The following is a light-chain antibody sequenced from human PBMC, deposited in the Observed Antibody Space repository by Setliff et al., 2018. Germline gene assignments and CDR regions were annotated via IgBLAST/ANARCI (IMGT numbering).Light chain of an antibody. Sequence: QAVVTQEPSLTVSPGGTVTLTCASSTGAVTSGHYPYWYQQKPGQAPRTLISDTNIKYSWTPARFSGSLLGGKAALTLSGAQPEDEAQYFFSFAYGGFGLFGGGTQLTV. CDR1: TGAVTSGHY. CDR3: SFAYGGFGL. J-gene: IGLJ3*02. V-gene: IGLV7-46*01. CDR2: DTN.